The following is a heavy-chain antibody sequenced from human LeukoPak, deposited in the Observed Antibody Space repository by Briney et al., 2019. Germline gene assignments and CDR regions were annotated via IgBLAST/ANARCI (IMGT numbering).Heavy chain of an antibody. Sequence: GGSLRLSCAASGFTFSDYYMSWVRQAPGKGLEWVSAISGSGGGTYYADSVKGRFTISRDNSKNTLYLQMNNLRPEDTAVYYCAKEKYSSGFFDYWGQGTLVTVSS. D-gene: IGHD6-19*01. CDR3: AKEKYSSGFFDY. CDR1: GFTFSDYY. J-gene: IGHJ4*02. V-gene: IGHV3-23*01. CDR2: ISGSGGGT.